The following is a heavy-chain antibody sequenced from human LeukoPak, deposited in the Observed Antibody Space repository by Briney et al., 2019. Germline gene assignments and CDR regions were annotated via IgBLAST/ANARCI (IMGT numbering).Heavy chain of an antibody. V-gene: IGHV4-4*07. D-gene: IGHD6-13*01. J-gene: IGHJ6*02. Sequence: SETLSLTCTVSGGSISSYYWSWIRQPAGKGLEWIGRIYTSGSTNYNPSLKSRVTMSVDTSKNQFSLKLSSVTAADTAVYYCARDQWQQLKYYGMDVWGQGTTVTVSS. CDR3: ARDQWQQLKYYGMDV. CDR1: GGSISSYY. CDR2: IYTSGST.